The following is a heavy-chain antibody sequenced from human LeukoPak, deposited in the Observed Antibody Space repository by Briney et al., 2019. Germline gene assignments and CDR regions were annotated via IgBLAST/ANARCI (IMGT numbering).Heavy chain of an antibody. J-gene: IGHJ4*02. CDR2: ISYDGSNK. Sequence: GRSLRLSCAASGFTFSSYGMHWVRQAPGKGLEWVAVISYDGSNKYYADSVKGRFTISRDNSKNTLYLQMNSLRAEDTAVYYCARIYRQWLVKFDYWGQGTLVTVSS. D-gene: IGHD6-19*01. CDR3: ARIYRQWLVKFDY. V-gene: IGHV3-30*03. CDR1: GFTFSSYG.